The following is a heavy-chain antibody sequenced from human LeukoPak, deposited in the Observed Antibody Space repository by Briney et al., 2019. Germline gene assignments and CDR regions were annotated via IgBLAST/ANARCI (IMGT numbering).Heavy chain of an antibody. J-gene: IGHJ6*02. Sequence: PGRSLRLSCAASGFTFSSYGMHWVRQAPGKGLEWVAVISYDGSNKYYADSVKGRFTISRDNSKNTLYLQMNSLRAEDTAVYYCAKDSEAAGYSSSSVSYYYYGMDVWGQGTTVTVSS. CDR2: ISYDGSNK. CDR3: AKDSEAAGYSSSSVSYYYYGMDV. V-gene: IGHV3-30*18. D-gene: IGHD6-6*01. CDR1: GFTFSSYG.